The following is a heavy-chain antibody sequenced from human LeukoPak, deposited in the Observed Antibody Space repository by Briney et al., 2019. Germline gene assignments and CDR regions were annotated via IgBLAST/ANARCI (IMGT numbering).Heavy chain of an antibody. CDR3: ARGRVATIALSY. Sequence: ASVMVSCKASGYTFTTYAMHWVRQAPGQRLEWMAWINDGNGNTKYSQKFQGRVIITRDTSASTVYMELSSLRSEDTAVYYCARGRVATIALSYWGQGTVVTVSS. V-gene: IGHV1-3*01. CDR1: GYTFTTYA. CDR2: INDGNGNT. D-gene: IGHD5-12*01. J-gene: IGHJ4*02.